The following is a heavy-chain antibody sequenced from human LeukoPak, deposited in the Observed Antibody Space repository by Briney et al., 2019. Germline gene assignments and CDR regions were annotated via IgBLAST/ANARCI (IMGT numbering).Heavy chain of an antibody. Sequence: PGGSLRLSCAASGFTFSRFSMNWVRQAPGKGLEWVSSISSSSSYIDYAESVKGRFTISRDNAKNSLYLQMNSLRAEDTAVYYCARDQRYYYDSSGPIDYWGQGTLVTVSS. CDR1: GFTFSRFS. D-gene: IGHD3-22*01. J-gene: IGHJ4*02. CDR2: ISSSSSYI. V-gene: IGHV3-21*01. CDR3: ARDQRYYYDSSGPIDY.